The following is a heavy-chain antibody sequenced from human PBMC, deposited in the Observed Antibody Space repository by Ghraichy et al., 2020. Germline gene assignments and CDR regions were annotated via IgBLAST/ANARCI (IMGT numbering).Heavy chain of an antibody. V-gene: IGHV3-21*01. CDR3: ARDATWNGYLDAFDV. CDR2: ISSSSDYI. D-gene: IGHD3-3*01. CDR1: GFTFRTYP. J-gene: IGHJ3*01. Sequence: GGSLRLSCEASGFTFRTYPMNWLRQAPGKGPEWVSSISSSSDYIYYADSVKGRFTISRDNAEDSLYLQMTSLRVEDTAVYYCARDATWNGYLDAFDVWGQGTVVTVSS.